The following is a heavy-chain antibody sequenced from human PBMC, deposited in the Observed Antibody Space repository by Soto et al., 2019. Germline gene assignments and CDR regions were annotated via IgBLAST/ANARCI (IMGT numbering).Heavy chain of an antibody. V-gene: IGHV1-18*01. CDR2: ISAYNGNT. CDR3: ARAYDSSGYYYVSGFDI. Sequence: ASVKVSCKASGYTFTSYGISWVRQAPGQGLEWMGWISAYNGNTNYAQKLQGRVTMTTDTSTSTAYMELRSLRSDDTAVYYCARAYDSSGYYYVSGFDIWGQGTMVTVSS. D-gene: IGHD3-22*01. J-gene: IGHJ3*02. CDR1: GYTFTSYG.